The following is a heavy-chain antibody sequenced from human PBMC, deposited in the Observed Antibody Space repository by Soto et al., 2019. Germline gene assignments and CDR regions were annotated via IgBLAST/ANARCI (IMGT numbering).Heavy chain of an antibody. J-gene: IGHJ4*02. CDR1: GFTFSSYA. D-gene: IGHD3-22*01. CDR2: VTSNGGST. CDR3: AKDTYFRDSSGYYVFAY. V-gene: IGHV3-64D*06. Sequence: SGGSLRLSCSASGFTFSSYAMHWVRQAPGKGPEYVSAVTSNGGSTYYADSVKGRFTISRDNSKNTLYLQMSSLRAEDTAVYHCAKDTYFRDSSGYYVFAYWGPGTQVTVSS.